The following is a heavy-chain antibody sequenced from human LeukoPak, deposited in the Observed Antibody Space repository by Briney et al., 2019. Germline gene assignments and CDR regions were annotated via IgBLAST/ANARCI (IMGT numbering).Heavy chain of an antibody. CDR2: ISYDGSNK. V-gene: IGHV3-30-3*01. CDR3: ASDMSYSGYYIDY. CDR1: GFTFSSYA. D-gene: IGHD3-3*01. J-gene: IGHJ4*02. Sequence: PGSPLRLSCVAYGFTFSSYAMHWVRQAPGKWLEWVALISYDGSNKYYADSVKGRFTISRDNSKNTLYLQVNSLSPEDTAVYYCASDMSYSGYYIDYWGQGTLVTVSS.